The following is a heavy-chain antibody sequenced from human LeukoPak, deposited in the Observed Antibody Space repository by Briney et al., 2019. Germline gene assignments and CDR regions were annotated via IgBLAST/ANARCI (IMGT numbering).Heavy chain of an antibody. D-gene: IGHD2-15*01. Sequence: SETLSLTCTVSGGSISSSSYYWGWIRQPPGKGLEWIGSIYYSGSTYYNPSLKSRVTISVDTSKNQFSLKLSSVTAADTAVYYCARDFSGGRFDYWGQGTLVTVSS. CDR3: ARDFSGGRFDY. CDR1: GGSISSSSYY. V-gene: IGHV4-39*07. J-gene: IGHJ4*02. CDR2: IYYSGST.